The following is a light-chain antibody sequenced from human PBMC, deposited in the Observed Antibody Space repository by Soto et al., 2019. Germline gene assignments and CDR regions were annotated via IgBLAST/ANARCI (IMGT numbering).Light chain of an antibody. CDR3: QQYDVYSAIT. V-gene: IGKV1-5*03. Sequence: DIRLTQSPSTLSASVGDRVTITCRASQSISDRLAWYQQKSGKAPRLLIYRASSLENGVPSRFSGSGSGTAFTLTISSLQPDDFATYYCQQYDVYSAITSGQGTKLDI. J-gene: IGKJ2*01. CDR1: QSISDR. CDR2: RAS.